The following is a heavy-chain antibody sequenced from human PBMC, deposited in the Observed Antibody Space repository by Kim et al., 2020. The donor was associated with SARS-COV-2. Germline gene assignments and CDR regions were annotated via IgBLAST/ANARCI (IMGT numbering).Heavy chain of an antibody. CDR1: GGSISSYY. CDR3: ARVYYDFWSGYSYYYYGMDV. CDR2: IYYSGST. J-gene: IGHJ6*02. Sequence: SETLSLTCTVSGGSISSYYWSWIRQPPGKGLEWIGYIYYSGSTNYNPSLKSRVTISVDTSKNQLSLKLSSVTAADTAVYYCARVYYDFWSGYSYYYYGMDVWGQGTTVTVSS. D-gene: IGHD3-3*01. V-gene: IGHV4-59*13.